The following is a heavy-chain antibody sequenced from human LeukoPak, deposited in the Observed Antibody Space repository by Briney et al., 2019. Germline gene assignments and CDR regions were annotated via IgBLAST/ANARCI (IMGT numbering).Heavy chain of an antibody. V-gene: IGHV4-34*01. CDR2: INHSGST. Sequence: SETLSLTCAVYGGSFSGYYWSWIRQPPGKGLEWIGEINHSGSTNYNPSLKSRVTISVDTSKNQFSLKLSSATAADTAVYYCARSYGDFWSGYYPYYFDYWGQGTLVTVSS. J-gene: IGHJ4*02. CDR3: ARSYGDFWSGYYPYYFDY. D-gene: IGHD3-3*01. CDR1: GGSFSGYY.